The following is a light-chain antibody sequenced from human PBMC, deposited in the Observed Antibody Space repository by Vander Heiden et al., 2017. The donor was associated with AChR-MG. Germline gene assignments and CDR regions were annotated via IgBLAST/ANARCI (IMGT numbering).Light chain of an antibody. CDR3: QVWDSSSDHVV. J-gene: IGLJ2*01. CDR1: IIGSKS. V-gene: IGLV3-21*04. Sequence: SYVLTQPPSVSVASGKTARITCGGNIIGSKSVHWYQQKPGQAPVLVIYYDSDRPSGIPERFSGSNSGNTATLTISRVEAGDEADYYCQVWDSSSDHVVFGGGTKLTVL. CDR2: YDS.